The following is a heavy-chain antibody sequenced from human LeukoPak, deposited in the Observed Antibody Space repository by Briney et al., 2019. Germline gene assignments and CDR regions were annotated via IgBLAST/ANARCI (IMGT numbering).Heavy chain of an antibody. CDR3: AKKADSSGYYSGAFDI. CDR1: GFTFSSYS. Sequence: PGGSLRLSCAASGFTFSSYSMNWVRQAPGKGLEWVSYISSSSSTIYYADSVKGRLTISRDNSKNTLYLQMNSLRSEDTAVYYCAKKADSSGYYSGAFDIWGQGTMVTVSS. V-gene: IGHV3-48*01. D-gene: IGHD3-22*01. CDR2: ISSSSSTI. J-gene: IGHJ3*02.